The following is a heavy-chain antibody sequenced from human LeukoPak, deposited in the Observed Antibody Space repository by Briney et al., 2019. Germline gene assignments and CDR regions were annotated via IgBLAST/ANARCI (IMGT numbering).Heavy chain of an antibody. CDR3: ARKSPPDY. V-gene: IGHV1-69*01. CDR2: IIPIFGTA. CDR1: GFTFSSYA. Sequence: GGSLRLSCAASGFTFSSYAISWVRQAPGQGLEWMGGIIPIFGTANYAQKFQGRVTITADESTSTAYMELSSLRSEDTAVYYCARKSPPDYWGQGTLVTVSS. J-gene: IGHJ4*02.